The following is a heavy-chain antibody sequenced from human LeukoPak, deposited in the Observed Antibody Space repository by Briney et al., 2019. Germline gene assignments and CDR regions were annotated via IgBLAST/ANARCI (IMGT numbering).Heavy chain of an antibody. V-gene: IGHV4-59*12. CDR3: ARDSNVDTAMVTPFDY. Sequence: PSETLSLTCTVSGGSISSYYWSWIRQPPGKGLEWIGYIYYSGSTYYNPSLKSRVTISVDTSKNQFSLKLSSVTAADTAVYYCARDSNVDTAMVTPFDYWGQGTLVTVSS. D-gene: IGHD5-18*01. CDR2: IYYSGST. J-gene: IGHJ4*02. CDR1: GGSISSYY.